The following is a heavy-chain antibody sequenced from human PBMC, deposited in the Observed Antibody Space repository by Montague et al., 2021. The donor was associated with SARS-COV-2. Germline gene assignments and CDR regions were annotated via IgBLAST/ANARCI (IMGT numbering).Heavy chain of an antibody. V-gene: IGHV4-31*03. Sequence: TLSITCTVSGGSISSGDYYWTWIRQHPGKGLEWIGYIYYTRSTYYNPSLKSRVTISLDTSKNQFSLKLSSVTAADTAVYFCVNENWNDGQGFDPWGQGTLVTVSS. CDR2: IYYTRST. J-gene: IGHJ5*02. CDR1: GGSISSGDYY. D-gene: IGHD1-1*01. CDR3: VNENWNDGQGFDP.